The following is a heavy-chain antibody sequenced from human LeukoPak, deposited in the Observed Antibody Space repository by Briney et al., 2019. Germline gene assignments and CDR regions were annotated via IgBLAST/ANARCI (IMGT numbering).Heavy chain of an antibody. J-gene: IGHJ4*02. V-gene: IGHV4-34*01. CDR2: INHSGST. CDR1: GGSFSGYY. CDR3: ARSGYSYGSDY. Sequence: PSETLSLTCAVYGGSFSGYYWSWIRQPPGKGLEWIGEINHSGSTNYNPSLKSRVTISVDTSKNQFSLKLSSVTAADTAVYYCARSGYSYGSDYWGQETLVTVSS. D-gene: IGHD5-18*01.